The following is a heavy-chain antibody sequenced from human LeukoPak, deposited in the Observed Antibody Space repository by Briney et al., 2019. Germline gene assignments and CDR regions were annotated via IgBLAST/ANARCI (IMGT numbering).Heavy chain of an antibody. D-gene: IGHD5/OR15-5a*01. CDR3: ARDQKLLRSFDY. J-gene: IGHJ4*02. CDR2: IYYSGST. CDR1: GGSISSSSYY. V-gene: IGHV4-39*07. Sequence: PSETLSFTCTVSGGSISSSSYYWGWIRQPPGKGLEWIGSIYYSGSTYYNPSLKSRVTISVDTSKNQFSLKLSSVTAADTAVYYCARDQKLLRSFDYWGQGTLVTVSS.